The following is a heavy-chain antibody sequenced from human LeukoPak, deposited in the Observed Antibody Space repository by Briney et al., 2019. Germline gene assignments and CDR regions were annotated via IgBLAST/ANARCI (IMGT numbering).Heavy chain of an antibody. CDR3: ASSNYDFWSGFWFDP. Sequence: GGSLRLSCAASGFTFSSYGMHWVRQAPGKGLEWVAVISYDGSNKYYADSVKGRFTISRDNSKNTLYLQMNSLRAEDTAVYYCASSNYDFWSGFWFDPWGQGTLVTVSS. CDR1: GFTFSSYG. CDR2: ISYDGSNK. J-gene: IGHJ5*02. D-gene: IGHD3-3*01. V-gene: IGHV3-30*03.